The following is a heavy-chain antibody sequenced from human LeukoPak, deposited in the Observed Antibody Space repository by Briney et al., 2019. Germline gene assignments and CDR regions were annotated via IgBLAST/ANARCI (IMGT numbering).Heavy chain of an antibody. D-gene: IGHD1-1*01. CDR3: ARDSGTGTGIYYYYYGMDV. CDR2: INPNSGGT. Sequence: GASVKVSCKASGYTFTGYYMHWVRQAPGQGLEWMGWINPNSGGTNYSQKFQGRVTMTRDTSISTAYMELSRLRSDDTAVYYCARDSGTGTGIYYYYYGMDVWGQGTTVTASS. V-gene: IGHV1-2*02. J-gene: IGHJ6*02. CDR1: GYTFTGYY.